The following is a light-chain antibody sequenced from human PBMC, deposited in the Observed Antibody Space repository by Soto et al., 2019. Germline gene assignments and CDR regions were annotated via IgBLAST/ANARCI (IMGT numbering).Light chain of an antibody. CDR3: QQYNNWPPIT. CDR1: QSVSSN. CDR2: GAS. V-gene: IGKV3-15*01. Sequence: EIVMTQSPATLSLSPCDRATLSCRPSQSVSSNLAWYQQKPGQAPRLLIYGASTRATGIPARFSGSGSGTEFTLTISSLQSEDFAVYYCQQYNNWPPITFGQGTRLEI. J-gene: IGKJ5*01.